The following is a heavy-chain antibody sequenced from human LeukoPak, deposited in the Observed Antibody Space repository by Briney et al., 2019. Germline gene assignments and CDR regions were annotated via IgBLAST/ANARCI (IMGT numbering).Heavy chain of an antibody. Sequence: PGGSLRLSCAASGFTFSRYGMHWVRQAPGKGLEWVAFIRYDGSNKYYADSVKGRFTISRDNSKNTLYLQMNSLRAEDTAVYYCAKDLIVVVPAAITSLDYWGPGTLVAVSS. CDR3: AKDLIVVVPAAITSLDY. V-gene: IGHV3-30*02. J-gene: IGHJ4*02. CDR2: IRYDGSNK. D-gene: IGHD2-2*02. CDR1: GFTFSRYG.